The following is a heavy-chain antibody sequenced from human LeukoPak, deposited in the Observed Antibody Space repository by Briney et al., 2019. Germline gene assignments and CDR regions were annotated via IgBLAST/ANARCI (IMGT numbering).Heavy chain of an antibody. CDR3: ARSAVGAAYTNT. CDR2: INPTSGGT. CDR1: GYTFIGYY. V-gene: IGHV1-2*02. D-gene: IGHD1-26*01. J-gene: IGHJ4*02. Sequence: GASVKVSCKASGYTFIGYYLHWVRQAPGQGLEWMGWINPTSGGTNYAQKFQDRVTMTRDTSISTAYMELSRLRSDDTAVYYCARSAVGAAYTNTWGQGTLVTVSS.